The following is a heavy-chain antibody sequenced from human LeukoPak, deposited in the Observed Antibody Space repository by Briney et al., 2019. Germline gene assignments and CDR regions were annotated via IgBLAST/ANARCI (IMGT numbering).Heavy chain of an antibody. J-gene: IGHJ4*02. CDR1: GFSFTNYW. CDR3: ARQIPGRDGYNYAGDY. Sequence: GESLKISCKGFGFSFTNYWISWVRQMPGHGLEWMGIIWPGDSDTRYNPSFRGQVTISADKSSSTAFLQWSSLKASDTAMYYCARQIPGRDGYNYAGDYWGQGTLVTVSS. D-gene: IGHD5-24*01. V-gene: IGHV5-51*01. CDR2: IWPGDSDT.